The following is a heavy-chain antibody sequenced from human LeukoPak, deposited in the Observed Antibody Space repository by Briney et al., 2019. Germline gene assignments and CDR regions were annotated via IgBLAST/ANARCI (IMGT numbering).Heavy chain of an antibody. CDR3: ARAKQVAYYYYYMDV. CDR2: IYTSGST. V-gene: IGHV4-4*07. J-gene: IGHJ6*03. Sequence: SETLSLTCTVSGGSISSYYWTWIRQPAGKGLEWIGRIYTSGSTNYNPSLKSRVTMSVDTSKNQFSLKLSSVTAADTAVYYCARAKQVAYYYYYMDVWGKGTTVTVSS. CDR1: GGSISSYY. D-gene: IGHD6-6*01.